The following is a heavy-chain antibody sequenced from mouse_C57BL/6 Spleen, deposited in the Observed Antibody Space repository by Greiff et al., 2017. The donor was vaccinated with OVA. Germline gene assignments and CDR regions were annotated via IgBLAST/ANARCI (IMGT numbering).Heavy chain of an antibody. CDR2: ISDGGSYT. V-gene: IGHV5-4*03. CDR1: GFTFSSYA. Sequence: EVKLMESGGGLVKPGGSLKLSCAASGFTFSSYAMSWVRQTPEKRLEWVATISDGGSYTYYPDNVKGRFTISRDNAKNNLYLQMSHLKSEDTAMYYCARKGSGLGFDYWGQGTTLTVSS. CDR3: ARKGSGLGFDY. J-gene: IGHJ2*01. D-gene: IGHD3-2*02.